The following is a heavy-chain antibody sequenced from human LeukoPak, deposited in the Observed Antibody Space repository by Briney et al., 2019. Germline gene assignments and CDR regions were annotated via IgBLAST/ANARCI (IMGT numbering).Heavy chain of an antibody. CDR1: GGSISSYY. D-gene: IGHD2-15*01. Sequence: PSETLSLTCTVSGGSISSYYWSWIRQPPGKGLEWIGYIYYSGSTNYNPSLKSRVTISVDTSKNQFSLKLSSVTAADTAVYYCARVVAGYCSGGSCSGAFDIWGQGTMVTVSS. V-gene: IGHV4-59*01. CDR3: ARVVAGYCSGGSCSGAFDI. CDR2: IYYSGST. J-gene: IGHJ3*02.